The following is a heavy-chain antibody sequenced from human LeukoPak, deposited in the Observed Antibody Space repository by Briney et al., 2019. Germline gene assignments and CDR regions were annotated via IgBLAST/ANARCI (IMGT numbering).Heavy chain of an antibody. V-gene: IGHV3-9*01. CDR2: ISFNSDNI. CDR1: VFTLCDYA. J-gene: IGHJ4*02. Sequence: GGSLRLSCAASVFTLCDYAMHWVRQVPGKGLEGVSGISFNSDNIDYADSVKGRFTISRDNANNSLHLQMNSLRVEDTAWYYCAKAKGFAAMYYFDYWGQGALVTVSS. D-gene: IGHD3-10*01. CDR3: AKAKGFAAMYYFDY.